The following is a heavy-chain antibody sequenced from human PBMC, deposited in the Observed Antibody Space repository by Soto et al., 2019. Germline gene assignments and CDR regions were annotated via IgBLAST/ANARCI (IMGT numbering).Heavy chain of an antibody. CDR3: ARTLCSGSSPCWYFDL. D-gene: IGHD6-19*01. CDR2: INPNSGGT. J-gene: IGHJ2*01. CDR1: GYTFTGYY. Sequence: QVQLVQSGAEVKKPGASVKVSCKASGYTFTGYYMHWVQQAPGQGLEWMGWINPNSGGTNYAQKFQGRVTMTRDTSISSAFMELSRLRSDDTAVYYCARTLCSGSSPCWYFDLWGRGTLLTVSS. V-gene: IGHV1-2*02.